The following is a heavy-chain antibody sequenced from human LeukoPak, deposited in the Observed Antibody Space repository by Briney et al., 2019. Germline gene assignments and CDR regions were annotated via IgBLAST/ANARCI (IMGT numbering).Heavy chain of an antibody. D-gene: IGHD6-6*01. CDR2: ISGSGGST. CDR3: ATYRLYSSSSREVLGDY. V-gene: IGHV3-23*01. CDR1: GFTFSSYA. J-gene: IGHJ4*02. Sequence: GGSLRLSCAASGFTFSSYAMSWVRQAPGKGLEWVSAISGSGGSTYYADSVKGRFTISRDNSKNTLYLQMNSLRAEDTAVYYCATYRLYSSSSREVLGDYWGQGTLVTVSS.